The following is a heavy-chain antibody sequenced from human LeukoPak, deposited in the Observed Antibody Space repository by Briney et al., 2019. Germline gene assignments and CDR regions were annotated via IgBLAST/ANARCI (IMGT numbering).Heavy chain of an antibody. CDR1: GGSISSGGYY. J-gene: IGHJ4*02. CDR2: IYYSGST. Sequence: SETLSLTCTVSGGSISSGGYYWSWIRQPPGKGLEWIGYIYYSGSTNYNPSLKSRVTISVDTSKNQFSLKLSSVTAADTAVYYCARQSNRQYIDYWGQGTLVTVSS. V-gene: IGHV4-61*08. CDR3: ARQSNRQYIDY. D-gene: IGHD1-14*01.